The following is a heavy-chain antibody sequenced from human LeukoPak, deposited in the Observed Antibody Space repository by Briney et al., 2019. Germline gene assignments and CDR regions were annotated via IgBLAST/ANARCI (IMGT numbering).Heavy chain of an antibody. CDR1: GYTFTSYY. D-gene: IGHD3-10*01. CDR2: ISAYNGNT. Sequence: ASVKVSCKASGYTFTSYYMHWVRQAPGQGLEWMGWISAYNGNTNYAQKLQGRVTMTTDTSTSTAYMELRSLRSDDTAVYYCARSYGSGQYNWFDPWGQGTLVTVSS. CDR3: ARSYGSGQYNWFDP. V-gene: IGHV1-18*04. J-gene: IGHJ5*02.